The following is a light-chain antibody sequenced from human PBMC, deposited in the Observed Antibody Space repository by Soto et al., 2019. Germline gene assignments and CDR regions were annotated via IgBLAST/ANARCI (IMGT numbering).Light chain of an antibody. CDR1: SSDVGGYNY. CDR3: SSYAGSNNYVV. V-gene: IGLV2-8*01. CDR2: EVS. Sequence: QSALTQPPSASGSPGQSVTISCTGTSSDVGGYNYVSWYQQHPGRAPKLMISEVSKRPSGVPDRFSGSKSGNTASLTVSGLQADDEADYYCSSYAGSNNYVVFGGGTKLTVL. J-gene: IGLJ2*01.